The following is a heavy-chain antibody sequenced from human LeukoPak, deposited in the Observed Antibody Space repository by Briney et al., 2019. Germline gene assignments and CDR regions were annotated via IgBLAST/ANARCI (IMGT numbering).Heavy chain of an antibody. CDR2: ISGYNVNT. Sequence: ASVKVSCKASGYTFTSYGISWVRQAPGQGLEWMGWISGYNVNTDYAQKLQGRVTMTTDTSTSTVYMELRSLRSDDTAVYYCAREAFTTRCYDSWGQGTLVTASS. V-gene: IGHV1-18*01. D-gene: IGHD4/OR15-4a*01. CDR1: GYTFTSYG. J-gene: IGHJ4*02. CDR3: AREAFTTRCYDS.